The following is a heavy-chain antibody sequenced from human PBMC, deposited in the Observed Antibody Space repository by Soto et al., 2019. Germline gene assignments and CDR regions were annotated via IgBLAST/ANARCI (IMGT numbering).Heavy chain of an antibody. CDR1: GFTFSSYA. J-gene: IGHJ6*03. CDR2: ISGSGGST. V-gene: IGHV3-23*01. Sequence: GGSLRLSCAASGFTFSSYAMSWVRQAPGKGLEWVSAISGSGGSTYYADSVKGRFTISRDNSKNTLYLQMNSLRAEDTAVYYCAKAVYGDYTYDYYYYYMDVWGKGTTVTVSS. D-gene: IGHD4-17*01. CDR3: AKAVYGDYTYDYYYYYMDV.